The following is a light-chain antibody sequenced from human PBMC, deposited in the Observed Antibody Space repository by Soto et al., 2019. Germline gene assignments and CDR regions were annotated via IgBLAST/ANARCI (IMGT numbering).Light chain of an antibody. J-gene: IGKJ1*01. Sequence: IVMTQSPLSLPVTPGEPASISCRSSLSLLHSNGYNYLDWYLQKPGQSPQLLIYLGSNRASGVPDRFSGTGSGTDFTLKIIRVEAEDFGVYYCMQALQGPPTFGQGPKVEIK. CDR1: LSLLHSNGYNY. V-gene: IGKV2-28*01. CDR3: MQALQGPPT. CDR2: LGS.